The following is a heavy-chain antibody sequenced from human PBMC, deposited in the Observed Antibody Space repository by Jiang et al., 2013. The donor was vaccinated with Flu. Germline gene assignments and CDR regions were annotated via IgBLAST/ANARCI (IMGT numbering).Heavy chain of an antibody. J-gene: IGHJ4*02. CDR2: IYYSGST. Sequence: KPSQTPVPSPCTVSGGSISSGGYYWSWIRQHPGKGLEWIGYIYYSGSTYYNPSLKSRVTISVDTSKNQFSLKLSSVTAADTAVYYCARGSYYDSSGYYQLNWGQGTLVTVSS. V-gene: IGHV4-31*03. CDR1: GGSISSGGYY. CDR3: ARGSYYDSSGYYQLN. D-gene: IGHD3-22*01.